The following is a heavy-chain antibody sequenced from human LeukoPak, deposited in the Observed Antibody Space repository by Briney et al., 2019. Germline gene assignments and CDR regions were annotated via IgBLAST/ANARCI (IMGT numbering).Heavy chain of an antibody. CDR1: GYTFTSYS. D-gene: IGHD2-2*01. J-gene: IGHJ5*02. CDR3: ARSSVVVPAASGWFDP. V-gene: IGHV1-8*01. Sequence: ASVKVSCKASGYTFTSYSINWVRQATGQGLEWMGWMNPNSGGSGPAQKFQGRVTMTWNTPISTAYMELSSLTSDDTAVYYCARSSVVVPAASGWFDPWGQGTLVTVSS. CDR2: MNPNSGGS.